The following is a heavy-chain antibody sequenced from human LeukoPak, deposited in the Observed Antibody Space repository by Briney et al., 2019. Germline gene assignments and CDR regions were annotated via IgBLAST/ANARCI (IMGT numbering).Heavy chain of an antibody. D-gene: IGHD3-3*01. CDR2: IYHSGST. Sequence: PSETLSLTCAVSGYSISSGYYWGWIRQPPAKGLEWIGSIYHSGSTYYNPSLKSRVTISVDTSKNQFSLKLSSVTAADTAMYYCARYYDFWSGYYLDYWGQGTLVTVSS. V-gene: IGHV4-38-2*01. CDR1: GYSISSGYY. CDR3: ARYYDFWSGYYLDY. J-gene: IGHJ4*02.